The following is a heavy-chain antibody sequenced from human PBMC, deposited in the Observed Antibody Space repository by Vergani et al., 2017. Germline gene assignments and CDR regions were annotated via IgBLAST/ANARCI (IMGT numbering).Heavy chain of an antibody. D-gene: IGHD3-22*01. Sequence: VQLVQSGAEVKKPGASVKVSCKSSGYTFTSYYMHWVRQAPGQGLEWMGIINPSGGSPSYAQKFQGRVNMTRDTSTSTVYMELSSLRSEDTAVYYCARSWKMGLSSGYYPFGYWGQGTLVTGSS. CDR1: GYTFTSYY. J-gene: IGHJ4*02. CDR3: ARSWKMGLSSGYYPFGY. V-gene: IGHV1-46*01. CDR2: INPSGGSP.